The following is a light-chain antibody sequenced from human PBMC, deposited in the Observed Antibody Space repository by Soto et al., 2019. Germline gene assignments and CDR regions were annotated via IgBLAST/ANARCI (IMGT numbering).Light chain of an antibody. J-gene: IGKJ4*01. V-gene: IGKV3-15*01. CDR3: QQYNNWPPGT. CDR2: GAS. CDR1: QSVSST. Sequence: EIVMTQSPATLSVSPGERATLSCRASQSVSSTLAWYQQKPGQAPRLLIYGASTRATGIPARFSGSGSGTECTLTISSLQSEDFAVYYCQQYNNWPPGTFGGGTKVEIK.